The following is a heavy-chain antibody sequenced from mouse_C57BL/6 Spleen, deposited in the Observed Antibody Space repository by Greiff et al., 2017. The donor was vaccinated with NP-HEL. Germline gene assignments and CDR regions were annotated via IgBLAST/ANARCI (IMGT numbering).Heavy chain of an antibody. CDR3: ARKLRGYAMDY. CDR1: GYTFTSYW. CDR2: IDPSDSYT. V-gene: IGHV1-50*01. Sequence: QLKQSGAELVKPGASVKLSCKASGYTFTSYWMQWVKQRPGQGLEWIGEIDPSDSYTNYNQKFKGKATLTVDTSSSTAYMQLSSLTSEDSAVYYCARKLRGYAMDYWGQGTSVTVSS. J-gene: IGHJ4*01. D-gene: IGHD1-1*01.